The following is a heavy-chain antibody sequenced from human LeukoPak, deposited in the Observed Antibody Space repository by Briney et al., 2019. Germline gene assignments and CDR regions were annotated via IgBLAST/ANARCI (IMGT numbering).Heavy chain of an antibody. CDR3: ARVSCSGGSCYNLGY. J-gene: IGHJ4*02. CDR1: GYTFTSYY. D-gene: IGHD2-15*01. V-gene: IGHV1-46*01. Sequence: GASVKVSCKASGYTFTSYYMHWVRQAPGQGLEWMGIINPSGGSTSYAQKFQGRVTMTRDTSTSTVYMEPSSLRSEDTAVYYCARVSCSGGSCYNLGYWGQGTLVTVSS. CDR2: INPSGGST.